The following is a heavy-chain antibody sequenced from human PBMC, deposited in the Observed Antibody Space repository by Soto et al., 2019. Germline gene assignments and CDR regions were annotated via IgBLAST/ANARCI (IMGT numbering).Heavy chain of an antibody. CDR1: GFTFSDYY. J-gene: IGHJ4*02. Sequence: GGSLRLSCEASGFTFSDYYMSWIRQAPGKGLEWVSYISRAPGKGQGWVSYISSSGSSGSTIYYADSVKGRFTISRDNAKNSLYLQMNSLRAEDTAVYYCARELRYSSSSCFDYWGQGTLVTVSS. D-gene: IGHD6-6*01. CDR3: ARELRYSSSSCFDY. CDR2: ISSSGSSGSTI. V-gene: IGHV3-11*01.